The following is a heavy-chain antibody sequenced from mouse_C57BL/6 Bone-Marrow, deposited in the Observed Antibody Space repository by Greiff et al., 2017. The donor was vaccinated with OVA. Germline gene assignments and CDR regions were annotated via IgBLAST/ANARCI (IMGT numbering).Heavy chain of an antibody. Sequence: EVQLVESEGGLVQPGSSMKLSCTASGFTFSDYYMAWVRQVPEKGLEWVANINYDGSSTYYLDSLKSRFIISRDNAKNILYLQMSSLKSEDTATYYCARGNTTVVGDYAMDYWGQGTSVTVSS. J-gene: IGHJ4*01. CDR3: ARGNTTVVGDYAMDY. CDR1: GFTFSDYY. CDR2: INYDGSST. D-gene: IGHD1-1*01. V-gene: IGHV5-16*01.